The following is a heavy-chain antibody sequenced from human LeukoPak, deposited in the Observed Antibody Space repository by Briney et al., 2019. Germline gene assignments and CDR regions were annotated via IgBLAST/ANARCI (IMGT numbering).Heavy chain of an antibody. V-gene: IGHV4-39*01. CDR1: GGSISSSSYY. J-gene: IGHJ4*02. Sequence: SEALSLTCTVSGGSISSSSYYWGWIRQPPGKELQWIASVYYSGRTNYSPSLKSRVTISVDTSEKQFSLQLNSVTAADTAVYYCARQGSAYYFDFWGQGLLVTVSS. D-gene: IGHD2-15*01. CDR2: VYYSGRT. CDR3: ARQGSAYYFDF.